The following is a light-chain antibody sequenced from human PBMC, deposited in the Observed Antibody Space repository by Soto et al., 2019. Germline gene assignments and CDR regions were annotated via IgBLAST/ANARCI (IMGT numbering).Light chain of an antibody. Sequence: EIVLTQSPGTLSLSPWERSTLSCRASQSVSNNYLAWYQQKPGQAPRLLIYGASNRATGIPDRFSGSGSGTDFTLTISRLEPEDFAVYYCQQYGRPFGQGTKVDIK. CDR1: QSVSNNY. CDR2: GAS. V-gene: IGKV3-20*01. J-gene: IGKJ1*01. CDR3: QQYGRP.